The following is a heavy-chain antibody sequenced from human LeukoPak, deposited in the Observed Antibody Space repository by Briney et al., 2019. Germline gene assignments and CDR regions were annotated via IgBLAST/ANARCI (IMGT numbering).Heavy chain of an antibody. CDR2: ISGSGGST. V-gene: IGHV3-23*01. D-gene: IGHD3-9*01. CDR1: GFTFSSYA. CDR3: AKGQSTYYDILTGYYGTGGDYYYGMDV. Sequence: GGSLRLSCAASGFTFSSYAMSWVRQAPGKGLEWVSAISGSGGSTYYADSVKGRFTISRDNSKNTLYLQMNSLRAEDTAVYYCAKGQSTYYDILTGYYGTGGDYYYGMDVWGQGTTVTVSS. J-gene: IGHJ6*02.